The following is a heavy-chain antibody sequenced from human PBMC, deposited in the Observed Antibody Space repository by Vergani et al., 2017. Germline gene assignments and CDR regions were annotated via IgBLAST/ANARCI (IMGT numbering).Heavy chain of an antibody. CDR3: AKEPHYCSSTRCSHYYYYYMDV. CDR1: GFTFSSYG. V-gene: IGHV3-30*18. Sequence: QVQLVESGGGVVQPGRSLRLSCAASGFTFSSYGMHWVRQAPGKGLEWVAVISYDGSNKNYVDSVKGRFTISRDNSKNTLYLQMNSLRTEDTAVYYCAKEPHYCSSTRCSHYYYYYMDVWSKGTTVTVSS. CDR2: ISYDGSNK. D-gene: IGHD2-2*01. J-gene: IGHJ6*03.